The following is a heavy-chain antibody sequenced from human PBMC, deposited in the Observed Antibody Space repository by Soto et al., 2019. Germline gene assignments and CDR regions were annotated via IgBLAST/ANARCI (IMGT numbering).Heavy chain of an antibody. D-gene: IGHD5-12*01. V-gene: IGHV4-31*03. CDR2: FYYSGGT. J-gene: IGHJ4*02. CDR1: GDSITSGHYY. Sequence: QVQLQESGPGLVKPSQTLSLTCTVSGDSITSGHYYWSWIRQNPGKVLEWIGYFYYSGGTYSPPSLKSRVTISGDTSQNQSSLKMTSVTAADTAVYYCARKSGGYDLGGFDHWGQGTLVTVSS. CDR3: ARKSGGYDLGGFDH.